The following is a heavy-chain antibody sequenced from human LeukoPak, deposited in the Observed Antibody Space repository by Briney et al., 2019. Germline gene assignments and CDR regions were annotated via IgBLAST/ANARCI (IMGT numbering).Heavy chain of an antibody. J-gene: IGHJ5*02. CDR1: RGSISSYY. V-gene: IGHV4-59*01. D-gene: IGHD4-23*01. Sequence: SETLSLTCTVSRGSISSYYWSWIRQTPGKGLEWIVNIYNSGGTNYNPPPNSLVTTSLDTSKNQFSLKLTSVAAADTAVYYCARYRGNSNGGFDPWGQGTLVTVSS. CDR3: ARYRGNSNGGFDP. CDR2: IYNSGGT.